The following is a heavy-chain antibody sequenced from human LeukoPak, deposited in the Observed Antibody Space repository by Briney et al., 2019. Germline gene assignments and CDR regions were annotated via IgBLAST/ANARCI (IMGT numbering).Heavy chain of an antibody. D-gene: IGHD2/OR15-2a*01. CDR1: GFTFSSYG. Sequence: GGSLRLSCAASGFTFSSYGMHWVRQAPGKGLEWVAFIRYDGSNKYYADSVKGRSTISRDNSKNTLYLQMNSLRAEDTAVYYCAKESGFQRPPLDYWGQGTLVTVSS. V-gene: IGHV3-30*02. CDR2: IRYDGSNK. J-gene: IGHJ4*02. CDR3: AKESGFQRPPLDY.